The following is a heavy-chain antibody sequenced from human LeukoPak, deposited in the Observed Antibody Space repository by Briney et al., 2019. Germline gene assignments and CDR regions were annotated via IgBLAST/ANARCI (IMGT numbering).Heavy chain of an antibody. CDR3: ARAIAVAGTTPNHQFQH. V-gene: IGHV3-21*01. J-gene: IGHJ1*01. D-gene: IGHD6-19*01. CDR1: GFTFSTYS. Sequence: GGSLRLSCAASGFTFSTYSMNWVRQAPGKGLEWVSSISSGSSFIYYADSVKGRFTISRDNAKNPLFLQMNSLRAEDTAVYYCARAIAVAGTTPNHQFQHWGQGTLVTVSS. CDR2: ISSGSSFI.